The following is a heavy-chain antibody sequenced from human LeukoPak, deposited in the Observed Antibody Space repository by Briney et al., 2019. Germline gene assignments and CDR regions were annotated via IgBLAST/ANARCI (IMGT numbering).Heavy chain of an antibody. CDR1: RFTFSTYW. D-gene: IGHD3-9*01. V-gene: IGHV3-7*01. CDR2: INQDGSQK. CDR3: ARDIYDILTGYYIDY. Sequence: GGSLRLSCEASRFTFSTYWMSWVRQAPGKGLEWVANINQDGSQKYYVDSVKGRFTISRDNARNSLFLQMNSLRAEDTAVYYCARDIYDILTGYYIDYWGQGTLVTVSS. J-gene: IGHJ4*02.